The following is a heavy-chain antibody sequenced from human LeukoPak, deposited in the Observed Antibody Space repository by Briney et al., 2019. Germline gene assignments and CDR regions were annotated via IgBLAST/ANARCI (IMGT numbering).Heavy chain of an antibody. V-gene: IGHV4-34*01. CDR1: GGSFSDYF. Sequence: SETLSLTCAVYGGSFSDYFWNWIRQPPGKGLEWIGEINHGGGTRYNPSLKSRATISVDTSKKQFSLNLTSVTAADTAVYYCARGEDGTGDYRPTYFDSWGQGTLVTVSS. CDR3: ARGEDGTGDYRPTYFDS. J-gene: IGHJ4*02. D-gene: IGHD4-17*01. CDR2: INHGGGT.